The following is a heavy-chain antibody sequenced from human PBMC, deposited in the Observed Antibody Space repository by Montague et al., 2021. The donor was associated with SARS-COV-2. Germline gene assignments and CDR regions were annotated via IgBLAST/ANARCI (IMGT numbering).Heavy chain of an antibody. J-gene: IGHJ4*02. Sequence: SETLSLTCTVAGDSISSTVYYWGRMRPPPGKRLEWIGTLYHTGKTHYNPSLKSRVTLSVDTSQNPLSLNVTAVAAADTAGYSCVSVAWFGELSLADYWGQGTLVAVSS. CDR3: VSVAWFGELSLADY. V-gene: IGHV4-39*07. CDR2: LYHTGKT. CDR1: GDSISSTVYY. D-gene: IGHD3-10*01.